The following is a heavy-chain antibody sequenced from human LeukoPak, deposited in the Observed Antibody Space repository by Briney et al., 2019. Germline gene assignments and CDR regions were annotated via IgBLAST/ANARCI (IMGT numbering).Heavy chain of an antibody. J-gene: IGHJ4*02. CDR2: ISAYNGNT. Sequence: ASVKVSCKASGYTFTSYGISWVRQAPGQGLEWMGWISAYNGNTNYAQKLQGRVTMTTDTSTSTAYMEVRSLRSDDTAVYYCAREIVGANHFDYWGQGTLVTVSS. V-gene: IGHV1-18*01. CDR3: AREIVGANHFDY. CDR1: GYTFTSYG. D-gene: IGHD1-26*01.